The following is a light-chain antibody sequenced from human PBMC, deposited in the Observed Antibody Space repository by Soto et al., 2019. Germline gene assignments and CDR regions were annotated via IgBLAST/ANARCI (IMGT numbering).Light chain of an antibody. V-gene: IGKV3-20*01. CDR1: QTITNDY. CDR2: GAS. Sequence: EIVLTQSPGTLSLSPGEGSSLSFRASQTITNDYLAWYQQRPGQAPRLLIYGASSRATGIPDRFSGSGSGTDFTLTISRLEPEDFAVYYCQQCGSSSTFGQGTRLEIK. CDR3: QQCGSSST. J-gene: IGKJ5*01.